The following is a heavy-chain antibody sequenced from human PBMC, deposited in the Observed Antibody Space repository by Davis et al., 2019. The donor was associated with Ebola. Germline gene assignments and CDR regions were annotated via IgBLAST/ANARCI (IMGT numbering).Heavy chain of an antibody. CDR2: INDSGST. D-gene: IGHD2-15*01. CDR1: GGSFSAYW. J-gene: IGHJ6*02. CDR3: ARQKCGGGSCYGRRYYYYGMDV. Sequence: SETLSLTCAVSGGSFSAYWWTWVRQSPEKGLEWIGEINDSGSTNYDPSLKSRVPISVDTSKNQFSLKLRSVTAADTAVYYCARQKCGGGSCYGRRYYYYGMDVWGQGTTVTVSS. V-gene: IGHV4-34*01.